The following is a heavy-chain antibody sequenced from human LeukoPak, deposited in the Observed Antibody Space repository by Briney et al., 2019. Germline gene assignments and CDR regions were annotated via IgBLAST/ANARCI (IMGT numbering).Heavy chain of an antibody. J-gene: IGHJ4*02. Sequence: PGGSLRLSCAASGFTFSSYGMHWVRQAPDKGLEWVAFIRYDGSNKYYADSVKGRFTISRDNSKNTLYLQMNSLRAEDTAVYYCAKDRKTIAVAGPIDYWGQGTLVTVSS. CDR3: AKDRKTIAVAGPIDY. D-gene: IGHD6-19*01. CDR2: IRYDGSNK. V-gene: IGHV3-30*02. CDR1: GFTFSSYG.